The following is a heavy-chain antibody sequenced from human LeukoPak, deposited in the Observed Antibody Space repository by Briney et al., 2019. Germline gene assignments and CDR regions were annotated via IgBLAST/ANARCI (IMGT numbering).Heavy chain of an antibody. CDR3: ARERFGWYATDF. Sequence: PGGSLRLSCAASGFTFSSYGMHWVRQAPGKGLEWVAVISYDGSNKYYADSVKGRFTISRDNSKNTLYLQMNSLRVEDTAVYYCARERFGWYATDFWGQGTLVTVSS. CDR2: ISYDGSNK. J-gene: IGHJ4*02. D-gene: IGHD6-19*01. V-gene: IGHV3-30*03. CDR1: GFTFSSYG.